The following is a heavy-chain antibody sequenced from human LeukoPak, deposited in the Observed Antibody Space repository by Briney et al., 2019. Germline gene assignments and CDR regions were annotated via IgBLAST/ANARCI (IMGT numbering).Heavy chain of an antibody. CDR1: GYTFTSYA. V-gene: IGHV1-3*01. D-gene: IGHD3-22*01. CDR3: ARSGYYYDSSGYYYRGGEFDY. J-gene: IGHJ4*02. CDR2: INAGNGNT. Sequence: GASVKVSCKASGYTFTSYAMHWVRQAPGQRLEWMGWINAGNGNTKYSQKFQGRVTITRDTSASTAYMELSSLRSEDTAVYYCARSGYYYDSSGYYYRGGEFDYWGQGTLVTVSS.